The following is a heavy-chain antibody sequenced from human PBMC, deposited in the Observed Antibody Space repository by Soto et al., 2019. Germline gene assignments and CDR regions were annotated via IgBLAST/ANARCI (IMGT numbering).Heavy chain of an antibody. CDR1: GGSISSSSYY. CDR3: ASSHRAYYDFWSGSYYYYGMDV. Sequence: LSLTCTVSGGSISSSSYYWGWIRQPPGKGLEWIGSIYYSGSTYYNPSLKSRVTISVDTSKNQFSLKLSSVTAADTAVYYCASSHRAYYDFWSGSYYYYGMDVWGQGTTVTVSS. J-gene: IGHJ6*02. V-gene: IGHV4-39*01. D-gene: IGHD3-3*01. CDR2: IYYSGST.